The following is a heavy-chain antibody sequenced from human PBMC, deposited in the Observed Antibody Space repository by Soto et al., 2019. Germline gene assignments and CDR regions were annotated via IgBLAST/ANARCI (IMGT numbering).Heavy chain of an antibody. Sequence: SETLSLTCTVSGGSISSYYWSWIRQPPGKGLEWIGYIYYSGSTNYNPSLKSRVTISVDTPKNQFSLKLSSVTAADTAVYYCARSLSHRLNWFDPWGQGTLVTVSS. CDR1: GGSISSYY. D-gene: IGHD3-3*02. J-gene: IGHJ5*02. V-gene: IGHV4-59*01. CDR3: ARSLSHRLNWFDP. CDR2: IYYSGST.